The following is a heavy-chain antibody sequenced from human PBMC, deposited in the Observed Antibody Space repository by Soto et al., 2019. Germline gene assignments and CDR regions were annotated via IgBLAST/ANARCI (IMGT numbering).Heavy chain of an antibody. V-gene: IGHV4-4*02. J-gene: IGHJ5*02. Sequence: PSETLSLTCAVSGGSISSSNWWGSVRQPPGKGLEWIGEIYHSGSTNYNPSLKSRVTISVDKSKNQFSLKLSSVTAADTAVYYCARSTQIAAAAGGNWFDPWGQGTLVTVSS. D-gene: IGHD6-13*01. CDR2: IYHSGST. CDR1: GGSISSSNW. CDR3: ARSTQIAAAAGGNWFDP.